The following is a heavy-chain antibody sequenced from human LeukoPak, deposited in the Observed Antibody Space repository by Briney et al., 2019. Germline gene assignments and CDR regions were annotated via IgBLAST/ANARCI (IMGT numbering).Heavy chain of an antibody. CDR3: ARVVRCSSTSCYDQILDP. V-gene: IGHV7-4-1*02. D-gene: IGHD2-2*01. Sequence: GASVKVSCKASGYTFTSYAMNWVRQAPGQGLEWMGWINTNTGNPTYAQGFTGRLVFSLDTSVSTAYLQISSLKAEDTAVYYCARVVRCSSTSCYDQILDPWGQGTLVTVSS. J-gene: IGHJ5*02. CDR2: INTNTGNP. CDR1: GYTFTSYA.